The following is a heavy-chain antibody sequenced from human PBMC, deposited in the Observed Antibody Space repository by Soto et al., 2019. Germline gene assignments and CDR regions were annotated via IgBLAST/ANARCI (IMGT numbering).Heavy chain of an antibody. J-gene: IGHJ4*02. Sequence: PGGSLRLSCAASGFTLSSYAMSWVRQAPGKGLEWVSAISGSGAGTYYADSVKGRFTISRDNSNSTLYLQMNSLRAEDTAVYYCAKYTSGWDFDYWGQGTLVTVSS. D-gene: IGHD6-19*01. CDR3: AKYTSGWDFDY. V-gene: IGHV3-23*01. CDR2: ISGSGAGT. CDR1: GFTLSSYA.